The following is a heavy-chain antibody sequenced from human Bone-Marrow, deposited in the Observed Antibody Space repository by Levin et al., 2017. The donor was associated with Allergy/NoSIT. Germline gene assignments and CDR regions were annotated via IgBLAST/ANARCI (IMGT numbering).Heavy chain of an antibody. CDR3: ARNPHSSNSYTNFYFGMDV. Sequence: SGPTLVKPTETLTLTCTVSGFSLSNGRMGVSWIRQPPGKALEWLAHIYSHDEKSYSTSLKSRVTISRDTSTSQVVLTMTNMAPVDTATYYCARNPHSSNSYTNFYFGMDVWGQGTTVTVSS. J-gene: IGHJ6*02. CDR2: IYSHDEK. CDR1: GFSLSNGRMG. D-gene: IGHD6-13*01. V-gene: IGHV2-26*01.